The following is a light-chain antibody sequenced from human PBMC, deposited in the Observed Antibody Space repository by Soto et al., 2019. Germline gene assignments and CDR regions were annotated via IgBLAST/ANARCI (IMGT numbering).Light chain of an antibody. CDR3: QQYNNWPPLT. CDR2: AAS. Sequence: DIQMTQSPSSLSASVGDRVTITCRASQSITSYLNWYQQKPGNAPKLLIYAASSLQSGVPSRFSGSGSGTDFSLTISSLQSEDFAVYYCQQYNNWPPLTFGGGTKVEIK. J-gene: IGKJ4*01. CDR1: QSITSY. V-gene: IGKV1-39*01.